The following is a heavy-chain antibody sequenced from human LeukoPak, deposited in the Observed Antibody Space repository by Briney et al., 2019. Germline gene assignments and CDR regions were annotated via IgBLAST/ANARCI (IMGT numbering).Heavy chain of an antibody. CDR1: GFTFSDYY. Sequence: PGGSLRLSCVASGFTFSDYYMNWIRQAPGKGPEWVSYISSSGSTIYYADSVKGRFTISRDNARNSLFLQMSSLRAEDTAVYFCARDLAERRNSWGQGTLVTVSS. CDR3: ARDLAERRNS. D-gene: IGHD1-1*01. J-gene: IGHJ4*02. V-gene: IGHV3-11*01. CDR2: ISSSGSTI.